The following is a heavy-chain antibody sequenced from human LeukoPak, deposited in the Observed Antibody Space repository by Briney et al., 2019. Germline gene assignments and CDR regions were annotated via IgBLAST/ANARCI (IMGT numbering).Heavy chain of an antibody. V-gene: IGHV4-59*01. CDR3: AKDPSSGWWTLTYYYYGMDV. D-gene: IGHD6-19*01. J-gene: IGHJ6*02. Sequence: SETLSLTCTVSGGSISSYYWSWIRQPPGKGLEWIGYIYYSGSTNYNPSLKSRVTISVDTSKNQFSLKLSSVTAADTAVYYCAKDPSSGWWTLTYYYYGMDVWGQGTTVTVSS. CDR1: GGSISSYY. CDR2: IYYSGST.